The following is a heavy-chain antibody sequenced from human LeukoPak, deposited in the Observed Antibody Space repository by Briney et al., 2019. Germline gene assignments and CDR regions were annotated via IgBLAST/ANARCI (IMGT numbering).Heavy chain of an antibody. CDR2: IIPILGIA. CDR1: GGTFSSYT. CDR3: ATHKSSSWRNNRFDP. Sequence: ASVKVSCKASGGTFSSYTISWVRQAPGQGLEWMGRIIPILGIANYAQKFQGRVTITADESTSTAYMELSSLRSEDTAVYYCATHKSSSWRNNRFDPWGQGTLVTVSS. D-gene: IGHD6-13*01. J-gene: IGHJ5*02. V-gene: IGHV1-69*02.